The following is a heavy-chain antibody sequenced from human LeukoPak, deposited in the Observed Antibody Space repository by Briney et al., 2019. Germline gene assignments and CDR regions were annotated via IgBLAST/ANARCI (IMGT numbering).Heavy chain of an antibody. D-gene: IGHD2-2*01. CDR1: GFTFSTYS. J-gene: IGHJ5*02. Sequence: GGSLRLSCAASGFTFSTYSMNWVRQAPGKGLEWVSSIASSSTYIYYADSVKGRFAISRDNAKNSLYLQMNSLRAEDTAVYYCARDSSIQSLDPWGQGTLVTVSS. CDR3: ARDSSIQSLDP. V-gene: IGHV3-21*01. CDR2: IASSSTYI.